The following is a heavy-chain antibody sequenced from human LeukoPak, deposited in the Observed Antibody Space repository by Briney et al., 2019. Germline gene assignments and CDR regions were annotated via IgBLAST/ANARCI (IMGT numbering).Heavy chain of an antibody. Sequence: GGSLRLSCAASGFTFTSYAMSWVRQAPGKGLEWVSTISGSGGSTYYADSVKGRFTISRDNSKNTLYLQMNSLRAEDTAVYCCVRGKYYFDYWGQGTLVTVSS. CDR3: VRGKYYFDY. CDR1: GFTFTSYA. V-gene: IGHV3-23*01. J-gene: IGHJ4*02. CDR2: ISGSGGST.